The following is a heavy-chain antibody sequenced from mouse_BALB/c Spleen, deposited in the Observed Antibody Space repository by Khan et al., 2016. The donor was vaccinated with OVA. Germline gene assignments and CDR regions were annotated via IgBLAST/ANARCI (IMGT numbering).Heavy chain of an antibody. V-gene: IGHV3-8*02. CDR3: ARSTYRYAFAY. Sequence: EVQLQESGPSLVKPSQTLSLTCSVTGDSITSGYWSWIRKFPGNKLEYMGYMIYSGNTYYNPSLKSRISITRHTTKNQYYLQLYSVATEDTATYYCARSTYRYAFAYWGQGTLVTVSA. J-gene: IGHJ3*01. D-gene: IGHD2-14*01. CDR1: GDSITSGY. CDR2: MIYSGNT.